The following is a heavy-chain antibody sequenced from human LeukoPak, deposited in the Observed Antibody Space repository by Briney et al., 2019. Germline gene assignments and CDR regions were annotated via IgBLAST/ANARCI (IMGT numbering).Heavy chain of an antibody. J-gene: IGHJ4*02. Sequence: SETLSLTCTVSGGSISSYYWSWIRQPPGKGLEWIGYIYYSGSTNYNPSLRSRVTISVDTSKNQFSLKLSSVTAADTAVYYCAREGAYSSSWFPFGYWGQGTLVTVSS. CDR3: AREGAYSSSWFPFGY. D-gene: IGHD6-13*01. CDR2: IYYSGST. CDR1: GGSISSYY. V-gene: IGHV4-59*12.